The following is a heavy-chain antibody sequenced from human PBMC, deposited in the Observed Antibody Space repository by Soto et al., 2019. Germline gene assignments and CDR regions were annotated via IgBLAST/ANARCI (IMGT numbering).Heavy chain of an antibody. D-gene: IGHD2-15*01. CDR3: ARDVPPNVVVAAIVGAFDN. CDR2: ISSSSSTI. Sequence: PGGSLRLSCAASGFTFSSYSMNWVRQAPGKGLEWVSYISSSSSTIYYADSVKGRFTISRDNAKNSLYLQMNSLRAEDTAVYYCARDVPPNVVVAAIVGAFDNWGQGTMVTVAS. CDR1: GFTFSSYS. J-gene: IGHJ3*02. V-gene: IGHV3-48*01.